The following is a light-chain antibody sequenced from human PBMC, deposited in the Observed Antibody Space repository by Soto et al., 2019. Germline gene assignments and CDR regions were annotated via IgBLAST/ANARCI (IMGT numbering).Light chain of an antibody. V-gene: IGKV1-5*01. J-gene: IGKJ2*02. CDR2: DAS. CDR3: QQYYSYPWT. CDR1: QSFSTW. Sequence: DIQMTQSPSTLSASVGDRVTITCRASQSFSTWLAWNQQKPGKAPSLLIYDASTLESGVPSRFSGSGSGTEFTLTISSLQPDDFATYYCQQYYSYPWTFGQGTKLEIK.